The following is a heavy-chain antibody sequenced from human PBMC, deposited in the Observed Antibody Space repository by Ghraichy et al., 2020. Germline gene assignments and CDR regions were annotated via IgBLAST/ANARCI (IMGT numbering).Heavy chain of an antibody. J-gene: IGHJ4*02. Sequence: GESLNISCAASGFTFSMYWMSRVRQAPGKGLEWVANIKQDESEKYYVDSVKGRFTISRDNAKNSLYLQMNSLRAEDTAVYHCARVACSGGSCYPPHYFDFWGQGTLVTVSS. V-gene: IGHV3-7*01. D-gene: IGHD2-15*01. CDR2: IKQDESEK. CDR1: GFTFSMYW. CDR3: ARVACSGGSCYPPHYFDF.